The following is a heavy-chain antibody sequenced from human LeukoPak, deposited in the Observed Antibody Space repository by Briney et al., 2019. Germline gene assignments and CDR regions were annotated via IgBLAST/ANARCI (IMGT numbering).Heavy chain of an antibody. V-gene: IGHV3-33*01. CDR3: ARDPIAAVRFDY. CDR2: IWYDGSNK. D-gene: IGHD6-13*01. J-gene: IGHJ4*02. CDR1: GFTFTSYG. Sequence: TGGSLRLSCAASGFTFTSYGMRWVRQAPGKGLEWVAVIWYDGSNKYYADSVKGRFTISRDNSKNTLYLQMNSLRAEDTAVYYCARDPIAAVRFDYWGQGTLVTVSS.